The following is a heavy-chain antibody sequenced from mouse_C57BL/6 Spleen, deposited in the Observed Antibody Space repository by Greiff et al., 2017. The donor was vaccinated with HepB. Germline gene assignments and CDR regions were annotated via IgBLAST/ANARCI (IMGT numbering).Heavy chain of an antibody. CDR2: ISDGGSYT. Sequence: EVQLVESGGGLVKPGGSLKLSCAASGFTFSSYAMSWVRQTPEKRLEWVATISDGGSYTYYPDNVKGRFTISRDNAKNNLYLQMSHLKSEDTAMYYCARDHDGYAMDYWGQGTSVTVSS. CDR1: GFTFSSYA. J-gene: IGHJ4*01. V-gene: IGHV5-4*01. CDR3: ARDHDGYAMDY. D-gene: IGHD2-12*01.